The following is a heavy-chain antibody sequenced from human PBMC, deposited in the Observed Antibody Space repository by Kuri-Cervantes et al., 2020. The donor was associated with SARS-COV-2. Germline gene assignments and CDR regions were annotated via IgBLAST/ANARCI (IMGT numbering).Heavy chain of an antibody. Sequence: ASVKVSCKASGYTFTGYYMHWVRQAPGQGLEWMGWINPNSGGTNYAQKFQGRVTMTRDTSISTAYMELSRLRSDDTAVYYCARDPSDIVVVVAAPDYWGQGTLVTVSS. CDR2: INPNSGGT. CDR3: ARDPSDIVVVVAAPDY. D-gene: IGHD2-15*01. J-gene: IGHJ4*02. CDR1: GYTFTGYY. V-gene: IGHV1-2*02.